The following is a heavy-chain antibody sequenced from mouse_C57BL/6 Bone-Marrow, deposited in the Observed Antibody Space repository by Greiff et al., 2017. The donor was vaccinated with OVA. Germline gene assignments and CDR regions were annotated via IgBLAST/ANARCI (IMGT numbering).Heavy chain of an antibody. CDR2: IVPANGNT. J-gene: IGHJ4*01. Sequence: EVQLQQSVAELVRPGASVKLSCTASGFNIKNTYMHWVKQRPEQGLEWIGRIVPANGNTKYAPKFQGKATITADTSSTTAYLQLSSLTSEDTAIYYGARRWDSSGVDYYAMDYWGQGTSVTVSS. CDR1: GFNIKNTY. V-gene: IGHV14-3*01. D-gene: IGHD3-2*02. CDR3: ARRWDSSGVDYYAMDY.